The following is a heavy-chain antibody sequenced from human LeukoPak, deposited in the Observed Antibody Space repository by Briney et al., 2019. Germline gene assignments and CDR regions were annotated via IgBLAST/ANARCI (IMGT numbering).Heavy chain of an antibody. CDR3: ARGDYYDSSGPDY. CDR1: GGSISSGGYY. D-gene: IGHD3-22*01. Sequence: SETLSLTCTVSGGSISSGGYYWSWIRQHPGKGLEWIGYIYYSGSTYYNPSLKSRVTISVDTSKNQFSLKLSSVTAADTAEYYCARGDYYDSSGPDYWGQGTLVTVSS. J-gene: IGHJ4*02. V-gene: IGHV4-31*03. CDR2: IYYSGST.